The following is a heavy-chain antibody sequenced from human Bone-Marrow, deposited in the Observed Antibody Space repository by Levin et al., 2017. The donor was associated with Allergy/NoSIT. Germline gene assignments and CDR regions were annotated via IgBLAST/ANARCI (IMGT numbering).Heavy chain of an antibody. CDR1: GFTFGSSV. D-gene: IGHD3-3*01. V-gene: IGHV3-23*01. J-gene: IGHJ4*02. CDR3: AKARVTIFEYDY. Sequence: PGGSLRLSCAASGFTFGSSVMSWVRQAPGKGLEWVSAISGSGGSIYYVDSVKGRLTISRDNSKNTLYLQMNSLRAEDTAVYYCAKARVTIFEYDYWGRGTLVTVSS. CDR2: ISGSGGSI.